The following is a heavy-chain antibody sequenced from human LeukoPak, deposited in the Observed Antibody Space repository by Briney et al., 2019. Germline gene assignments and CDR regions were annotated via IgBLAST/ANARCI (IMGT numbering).Heavy chain of an antibody. CDR2: IYPGDSVT. CDR3: ARPGYCSSTSCYDLFFDY. D-gene: IGHD2-2*01. J-gene: IGHJ4*02. V-gene: IGHV5-51*01. CDR1: GYRFTSYW. Sequence: GESLKISCKGSGYRFTSYWIGWVRQMPGKGLEWMGIIYPGDSVTRYSPSFQGQVTISADKSISTAYLQWSSLKASDTAMYYCARPGYCSSTSCYDLFFDYWGQGTLVTVSS.